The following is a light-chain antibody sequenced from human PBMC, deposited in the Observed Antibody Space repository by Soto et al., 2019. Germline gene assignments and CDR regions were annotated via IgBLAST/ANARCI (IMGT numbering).Light chain of an antibody. V-gene: IGKV1-39*01. CDR3: QQTYSTPYT. J-gene: IGKJ2*01. CDR2: TSG. Sequence: DIHMTQSPSSLSASVGDRVTVSCRASQRITTYVHWYQQKPGEAPKLLITTSGTLQRGVPSRFSGSGSGPDCTLTISSLQPADFATYFCQQTYSTPYTFGQGTKLEIK. CDR1: QRITTY.